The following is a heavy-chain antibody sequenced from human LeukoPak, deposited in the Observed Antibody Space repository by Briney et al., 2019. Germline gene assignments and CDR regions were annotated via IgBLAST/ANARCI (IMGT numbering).Heavy chain of an antibody. CDR1: GYTFTGYY. J-gene: IGHJ4*02. CDR3: ARGRLIRYFDWLLGVY. D-gene: IGHD3-9*01. V-gene: IGHV1-2*02. Sequence: ASVKVSCKASGYTFTGYYMRWVRQAPGQGLEWMGWINPNSGGTNYAQKFQGRVTMTRDTSISTVYVELSSLRSEDTAVYYCARGRLIRYFDWLLGVYWGQGTLVTVSS. CDR2: INPNSGGT.